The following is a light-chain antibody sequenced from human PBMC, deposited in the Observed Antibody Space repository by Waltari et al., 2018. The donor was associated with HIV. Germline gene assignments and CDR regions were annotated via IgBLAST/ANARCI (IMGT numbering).Light chain of an antibody. V-gene: IGKV1-5*03. CDR1: HTVFTW. Sequence: DIQMTLSPSTLSASVADRVTITCRASHTVFTWLAWYQQKPGKVPKLLIYHASTLASGVPSRFSGSGSGTEFTLTISSLQPDDCATYYCLQYQSPSKTFGQGTKVDIK. CDR2: HAS. CDR3: LQYQSPSKT. J-gene: IGKJ1*01.